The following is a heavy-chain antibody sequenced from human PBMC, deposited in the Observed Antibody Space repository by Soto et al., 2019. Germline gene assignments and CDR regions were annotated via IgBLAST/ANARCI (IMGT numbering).Heavy chain of an antibody. CDR2: INAGNGNT. D-gene: IGHD3-10*01. CDR1: GYTFTSYA. CDR3: ARSMVRGVIKRAIDY. V-gene: IGHV1-3*01. Sequence: QVQLVQSGAEVKKPGASVKVSCKASGYTFTSYAMHWVRQAPGQRLEWMGWINAGNGNTKYSQKFQGRVTITRDTSASTAYMELSSLRSEDTAVYYCARSMVRGVIKRAIDYWGQGTLVTVSS. J-gene: IGHJ4*02.